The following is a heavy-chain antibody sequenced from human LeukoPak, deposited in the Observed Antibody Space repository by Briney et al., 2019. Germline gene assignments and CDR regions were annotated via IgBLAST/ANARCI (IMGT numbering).Heavy chain of an antibody. J-gene: IGHJ3*02. CDR3: ASYGDYNDAFDI. CDR2: ISSSSSYI. CDR1: GFTFSSYS. V-gene: IGHV3-21*01. D-gene: IGHD4-17*01. Sequence: GESLKISCAASGFTFSSYSMNWVRQAPGKGLEWVSSISSSSSYIYYADSVMGRFTISRDNAKSSLYLQMNSLRAEDTAVYYCASYGDYNDAFDIWGQGTMVTVSS.